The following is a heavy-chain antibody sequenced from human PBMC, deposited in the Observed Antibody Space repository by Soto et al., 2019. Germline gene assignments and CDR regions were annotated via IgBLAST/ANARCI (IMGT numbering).Heavy chain of an antibody. D-gene: IGHD3-3*01. J-gene: IGHJ6*02. Sequence: QVQLVQSGAEVKKPGSSVKVSCKASGGTFSSYAISWVRQAPGQGLEWMGGIIPIFGTANYAQKFQGGVTITADESTSTAYMELSRRRSEDTAVYYCARGDTIFGVVTTNLHYYCTDVWGQGTTVTVFS. CDR2: IIPIFGTA. CDR3: ARGDTIFGVVTTNLHYYCTDV. V-gene: IGHV1-69*01. CDR1: GGTFSSYA.